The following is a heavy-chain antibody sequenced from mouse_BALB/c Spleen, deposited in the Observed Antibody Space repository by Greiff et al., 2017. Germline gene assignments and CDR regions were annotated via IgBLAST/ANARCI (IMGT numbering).Heavy chain of an antibody. Sequence: QVQLKESGAELVKPGASVKLSCKASGYTFTSYYMYWVKQRPGQGLEWIGEINPSNGGTNFNEKFKSKATLTVDKSSSTAYMQLSSLTSEDSAVYYCTRRGIYYDYDVRVYYAMDYWGQGTSVTVSS. J-gene: IGHJ4*01. V-gene: IGHV1S81*02. CDR1: GYTFTSYY. D-gene: IGHD2-4*01. CDR2: INPSNGGT. CDR3: TRRGIYYDYDVRVYYAMDY.